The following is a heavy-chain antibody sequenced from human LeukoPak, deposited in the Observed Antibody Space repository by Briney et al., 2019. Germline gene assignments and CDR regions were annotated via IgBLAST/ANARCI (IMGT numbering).Heavy chain of an antibody. Sequence: SETLSLTCTVSGGSIGSGAYYWSWIRQPAGKGPEWIGRIYASGSTNYNPSLKSRVTISVDTSENQFSLNLRSVTAADTAVYYCARADGICSSTSCYTGFDYWGQGTLVTVSS. CDR2: IYASGST. J-gene: IGHJ4*02. CDR1: GGSIGSGAYY. D-gene: IGHD2-2*01. CDR3: ARADGICSSTSCYTGFDY. V-gene: IGHV4-61*02.